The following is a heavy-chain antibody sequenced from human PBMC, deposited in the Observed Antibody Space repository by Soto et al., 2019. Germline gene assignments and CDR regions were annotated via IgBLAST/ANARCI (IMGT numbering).Heavy chain of an antibody. CDR1: GGSFSGYY. D-gene: IGHD1-26*01. J-gene: IGHJ4*02. Sequence: SETLSLTCAVYGGSFSGYYWSWIRQPPGKGLEWIGEINHSGSTNYNPSLKSRVTISVDTSKNQFSLKLSSVTAADTAVYYCARGSAGLVGATTDFDYWGQGTLVTVSS. CDR2: INHSGST. V-gene: IGHV4-34*01. CDR3: ARGSAGLVGATTDFDY.